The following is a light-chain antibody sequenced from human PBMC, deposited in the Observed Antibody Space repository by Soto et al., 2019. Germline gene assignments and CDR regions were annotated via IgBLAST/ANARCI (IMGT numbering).Light chain of an antibody. CDR1: QSVNTA. Sequence: TVMTQSPATLSVSPGERVTVSCRASQSVNTALAWYQQKPGQAPRLLIHSASTRATVIPVRFSGSGSGTDCTLTISSLQSADFAVYACQQYYHWTPAFGQGTKLEIK. J-gene: IGKJ2*01. CDR2: SAS. V-gene: IGKV3-15*01. CDR3: QQYYHWTPA.